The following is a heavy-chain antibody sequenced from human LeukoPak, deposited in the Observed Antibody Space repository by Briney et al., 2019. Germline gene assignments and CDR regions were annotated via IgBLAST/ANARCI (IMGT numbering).Heavy chain of an antibody. J-gene: IGHJ5*02. CDR3: ARGQLWQTGWFDP. D-gene: IGHD5-18*01. V-gene: IGHV3-21*01. CDR2: ISSTSSYI. Sequence: GSLRLSCAASGFTFSSYAMTWVRQAPGEGLEWVSTISSTSSYIYSADSLKGRFTISRDNAKNSLYLQMSTLRAEDTAVYYCARGQLWQTGWFDPWGQGTLVTVSS. CDR1: GFTFSSYA.